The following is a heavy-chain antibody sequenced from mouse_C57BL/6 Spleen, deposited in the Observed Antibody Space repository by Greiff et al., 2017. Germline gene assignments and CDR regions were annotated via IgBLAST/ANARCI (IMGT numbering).Heavy chain of an antibody. CDR2: ISDGGSYT. J-gene: IGHJ4*01. Sequence: EVQRVESGGGLVKPGGSLKLSCAASGFTFSSYAMSWVRQTPERRLEWVATISDGGSYTYYPDNVKGRFTISRDNAKNNLYLQMSRLKSEDTARYYSSSSGNYYDYDENAMDYGGQGTSVTVSS. V-gene: IGHV5-4*01. CDR1: GFTFSSYA. CDR3: SSSGNYYDYDENAMDY. D-gene: IGHD2-4*01.